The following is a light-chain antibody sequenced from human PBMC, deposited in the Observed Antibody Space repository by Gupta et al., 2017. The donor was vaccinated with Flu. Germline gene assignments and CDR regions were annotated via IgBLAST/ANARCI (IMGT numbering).Light chain of an antibody. J-gene: IGKJ2*01. CDR2: WAS. Sequence: DIVMTQSPDSLAVSLCERATINCKSSQSGLYSYNNKNYLAWYQQKVGQPPKLLIYWASTREAGVPDRFSGSGCGRDFTLPISSRQEEDVAVYYCQQHDNNPMYTFGQGTKLEIK. V-gene: IGKV4-1*01. CDR1: QSGLYSYNNKNY. CDR3: QQHDNNPMYT.